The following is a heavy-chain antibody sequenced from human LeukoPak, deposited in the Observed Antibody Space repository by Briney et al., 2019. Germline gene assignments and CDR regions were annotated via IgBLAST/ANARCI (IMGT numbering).Heavy chain of an antibody. J-gene: IGHJ4*02. CDR2: INNNGGT. V-gene: IGHV4-34*01. CDR3: ARGRPYYDY. CDR1: GGSFSGYF. Sequence: SETLSLTCAVYGGSFSGYFWSWIRQPPGKGLEWIGEINNNGGTNYNPSLKSRVTISADTSKKQFSLKLRSVTAADTAVYYCARGRPYYDYWGQGTLVTVSS.